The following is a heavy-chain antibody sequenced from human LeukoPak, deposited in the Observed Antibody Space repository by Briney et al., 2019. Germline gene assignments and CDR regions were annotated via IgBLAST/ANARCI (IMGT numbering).Heavy chain of an antibody. D-gene: IGHD3-9*01. J-gene: IGHJ4*02. CDR1: GYTFTSYG. V-gene: IGHV1-18*01. Sequence: ASVKVSCKASGYTFTSYGISWVRQAPGQGLEWMGWISAYNGNTNYAQKLQGRVTMTTDTSTSTAYVELRSLRSDDTAVYYCARDREDYDILTGAGSYWGQGTLVTVSS. CDR3: ARDREDYDILTGAGSY. CDR2: ISAYNGNT.